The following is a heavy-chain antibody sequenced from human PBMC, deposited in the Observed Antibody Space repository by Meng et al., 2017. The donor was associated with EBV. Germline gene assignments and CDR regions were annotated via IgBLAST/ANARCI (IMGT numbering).Heavy chain of an antibody. CDR2: IIPLFQTT. J-gene: IGHJ4*02. CDR1: GGSLRSFA. V-gene: IGHV1-69*01. CDR3: ASAEHYGDYVFEY. Sequence: QVQMEHAGAAVKQPGSSVKGSCQTSGGSLRSFAISWVRQAPGQGLEWMGGIIPLFQTTNYAQKFQGRLHIIADESSATTYMELSSLRSEDTAIYYCASAEHYGDYVFEYWGQGTLVTVSS. D-gene: IGHD4-17*01.